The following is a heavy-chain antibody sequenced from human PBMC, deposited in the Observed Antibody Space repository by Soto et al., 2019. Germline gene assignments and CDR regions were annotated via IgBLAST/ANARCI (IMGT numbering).Heavy chain of an antibody. Sequence: GGSLRLSCAASGFTFSSYGMRWVRQAPGKGLEWVAVISYDGSNKYYADSVKGRFTISRDNSKNTLYLQMNSLRAEDTAVYYCAKGGPLYCSGGSCPAPYYYYYYGMDVWGQGTTVTVSS. CDR1: GFTFSSYG. CDR2: ISYDGSNK. V-gene: IGHV3-30*18. D-gene: IGHD2-15*01. J-gene: IGHJ6*02. CDR3: AKGGPLYCSGGSCPAPYYYYYYGMDV.